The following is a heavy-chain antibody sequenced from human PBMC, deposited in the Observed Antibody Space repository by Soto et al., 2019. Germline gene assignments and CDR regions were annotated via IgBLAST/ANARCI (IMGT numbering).Heavy chain of an antibody. J-gene: IGHJ4*02. CDR1: GGSFSGYY. CDR3: ARGHGYWYY. CDR2: INHSGST. D-gene: IGHD2-8*02. Sequence: QVQLQQWGAGLLKPSETLSLTCAVYGGSFSGYYWSWIRQPPGKGLEWIGEINHSGSTNYNPSLKSRVTRSVHTSMNQFSLKLSSVTAADTSVYYSARGHGYWYYWGQGTLGTVSS. V-gene: IGHV4-34*01.